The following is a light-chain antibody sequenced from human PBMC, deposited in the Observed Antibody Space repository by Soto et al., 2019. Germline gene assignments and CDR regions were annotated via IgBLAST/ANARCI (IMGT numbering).Light chain of an antibody. CDR1: PTVSASY. Sequence: IVLTESPGTLSLSPGERAPVSCRARPTVSASYLAWYQQKPGQAPRLLIYGATNRIIGIPDRFSGSVSGTDFTLIISRLEPEDFADYYCQLYGVSTPRITFGQGTRLEIK. CDR2: GAT. V-gene: IGKV3-20*01. J-gene: IGKJ5*01. CDR3: QLYGVSTPRIT.